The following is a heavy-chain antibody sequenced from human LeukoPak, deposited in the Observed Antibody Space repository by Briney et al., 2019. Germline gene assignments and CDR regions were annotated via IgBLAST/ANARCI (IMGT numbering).Heavy chain of an antibody. CDR3: ARAIAARPRGYYYYYYMDV. V-gene: IGHV1-69*05. CDR1: VGTFTSYA. J-gene: IGHJ6*03. Sequence: SAKVSRKVSVGTFTSYAISWVREAPGQGVGWMGGIIPIIGTANYAQKFQGRVTITTDESTSTAYMELSSLRSEDTAVYYCARAIAARPRGYYYYYYMDVWGKGTTVTVSS. D-gene: IGHD6-6*01. CDR2: IIPIIGTA.